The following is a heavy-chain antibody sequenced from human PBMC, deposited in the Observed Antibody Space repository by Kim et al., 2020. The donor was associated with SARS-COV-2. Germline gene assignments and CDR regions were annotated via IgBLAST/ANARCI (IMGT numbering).Heavy chain of an antibody. CDR3: ASTPTTYYYDTSGYLGS. D-gene: IGHD3-22*01. Sequence: GGSLRLSCAASGFPVSENYVSWVRQAPGKGPQWVSMIYSGGSTHYIDSVKGRFTVSRDSSANTVYLQMDRLRADDTAVYYCASTPTTYYYDTSGYLGSWGQGTVVTVSS. J-gene: IGHJ4*02. V-gene: IGHV3-53*01. CDR1: GFPVSENY. CDR2: IYSGGST.